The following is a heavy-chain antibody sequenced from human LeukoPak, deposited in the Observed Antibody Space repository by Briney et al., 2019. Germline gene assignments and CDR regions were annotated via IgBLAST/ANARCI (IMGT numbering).Heavy chain of an antibody. CDR1: GFTFSSYG. CDR3: AKDRQLGYFDY. V-gene: IGHV3-30*18. CDR2: ISYDGSNK. Sequence: GGSLRLSCAASGFTFSSYGMHWARQAPGKGLEWVAVISYDGSNKYYADSVKGRFTISRDNSKNTLYLQMNSLRSEDTAVYYCAKDRQLGYFDYWGQGTLVTVS. D-gene: IGHD6-6*01. J-gene: IGHJ4*02.